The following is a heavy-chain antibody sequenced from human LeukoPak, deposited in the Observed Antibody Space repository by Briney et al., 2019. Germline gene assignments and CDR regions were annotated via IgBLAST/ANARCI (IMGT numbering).Heavy chain of an antibody. J-gene: IGHJ4*02. CDR2: IKQDGSEE. CDR3: AKDSREESSGYYHHLFLY. D-gene: IGHD3-22*01. CDR1: GFTFSSYW. Sequence: GGSLRLSCTASGFTFSSYWMSWVRQAPGKGLEWVADIKQDGSEEYYVDSVKGRFSISRDNAKNSMYLQMNSLRAEDTALYYCAKDSREESSGYYHHLFLYWGQGTLVTVSS. V-gene: IGHV3-7*03.